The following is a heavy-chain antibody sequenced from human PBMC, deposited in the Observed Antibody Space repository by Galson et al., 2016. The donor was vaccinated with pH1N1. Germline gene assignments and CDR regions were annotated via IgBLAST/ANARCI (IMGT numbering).Heavy chain of an antibody. D-gene: IGHD3-22*01. CDR3: AREDYYDTDLSDWYFDL. J-gene: IGHJ2*01. CDR1: GGTFGSYG. CDR2: IIPIFTTA. V-gene: IGHV1-69*06. Sequence: SVKVSCKASGGTFGSYGINWVRQAPGQGLEWMGGIIPIFTTANYAQNFQGRVTITADKSTTTAFMELNSLRSEDTAVYYCAREDYYDTDLSDWYFDLWGRGTLLTVSS.